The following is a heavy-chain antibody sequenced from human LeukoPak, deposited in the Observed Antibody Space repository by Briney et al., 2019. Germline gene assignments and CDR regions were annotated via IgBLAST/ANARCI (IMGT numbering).Heavy chain of an antibody. J-gene: IGHJ4*02. Sequence: ASVKVSCKASGYTFTGYYLHWARQAPGQGLEWMGWISPNSGETNSAQKFQGRVTMSRDTSISTAYMELSRLTSDDTAVYYCARAPGAGTYLDYWGQGTLVTVSS. D-gene: IGHD1-26*01. V-gene: IGHV1-2*02. CDR2: ISPNSGET. CDR1: GYTFTGYY. CDR3: ARAPGAGTYLDY.